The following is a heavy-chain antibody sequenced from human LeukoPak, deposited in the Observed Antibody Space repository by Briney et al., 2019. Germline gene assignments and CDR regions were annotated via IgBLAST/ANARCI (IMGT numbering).Heavy chain of an antibody. CDR3: ARETPYGSGSHDAFDI. V-gene: IGHV1-2*02. CDR2: INPNSGGT. CDR1: GYTFTGYY. J-gene: IGHJ3*02. Sequence: ASVKVSCKASGYTFTGYYMHWVRQAPGQGLEWMGWINPNSGGTNYAQKFQGRVTMTGDTSISTAYMELSRLRSDDTAVYYCARETPYGSGSHDAFDIWGQGTMVTVSS. D-gene: IGHD3-10*01.